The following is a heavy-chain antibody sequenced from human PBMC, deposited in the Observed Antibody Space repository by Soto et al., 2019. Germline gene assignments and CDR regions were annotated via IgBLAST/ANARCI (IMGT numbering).Heavy chain of an antibody. J-gene: IGHJ6*02. Sequence: ASVKVSCKVSGYTLTELSIHWVRQAPGEGLEWMGGLDLKNGETIYAQNFQGRVTMTEXSXXDXXXMELXXLRXEDTAVYYCAREGGYSSSSDSGYYYGMDVWGQ. CDR2: LDLKNGET. CDR3: AREGGYSSSSDSGYYYGMDV. CDR1: GYTLTELS. D-gene: IGHD6-6*01. V-gene: IGHV1-24*01.